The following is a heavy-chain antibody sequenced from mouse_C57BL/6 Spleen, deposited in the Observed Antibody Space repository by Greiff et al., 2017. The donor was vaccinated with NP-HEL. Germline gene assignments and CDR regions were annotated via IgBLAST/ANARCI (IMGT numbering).Heavy chain of an antibody. CDR3: ARGTTVDYFDY. CDR2: IYPGDGDT. V-gene: IGHV1-82*01. D-gene: IGHD1-1*01. CDR1: GYAFSSSW. J-gene: IGHJ2*01. Sequence: VQLKESGPELVKPGASVKISCKASGYAFSSSWMNWVKQRPGKGLEWIGRIYPGDGDTNYNGKFKGKATLTADKSSSTAYMQLSSLTSEDSAVYFCARGTTVDYFDYWGQGTTLTVSS.